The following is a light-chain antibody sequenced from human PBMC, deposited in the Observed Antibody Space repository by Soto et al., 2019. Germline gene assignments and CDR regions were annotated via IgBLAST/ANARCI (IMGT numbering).Light chain of an antibody. V-gene: IGKV1-27*01. J-gene: IGKJ5*01. CDR2: SAS. CDR3: QKSNNVPAT. Sequence: IQITQSPPALSASIVDRVTITCRASQGMGNSFAWYQQKPGTVPKLLIYSASTLQSGVPSRFSGSGSGTDITLTISRLQREDVAAYYCQKSNNVPATFGQGTRLELK. CDR1: QGMGNS.